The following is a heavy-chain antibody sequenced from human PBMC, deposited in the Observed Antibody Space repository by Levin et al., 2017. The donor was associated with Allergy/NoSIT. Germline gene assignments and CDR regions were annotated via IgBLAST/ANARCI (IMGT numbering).Heavy chain of an antibody. CDR2: ISSSSSYI. CDR3: ARGGGTMVRGGFWYFDL. V-gene: IGHV3-21*01. D-gene: IGHD3-10*01. CDR1: GFTFSSYS. J-gene: IGHJ2*01. Sequence: GGSLRLSCAASGFTFSSYSMNWVRQAPGKGLEWVSSISSSSSYIYYADSVKGRFTISRDNAKNSLYLQMNSLRAEDTAVYYCARGGGTMVRGGFWYFDLWGRGTLVTVSS.